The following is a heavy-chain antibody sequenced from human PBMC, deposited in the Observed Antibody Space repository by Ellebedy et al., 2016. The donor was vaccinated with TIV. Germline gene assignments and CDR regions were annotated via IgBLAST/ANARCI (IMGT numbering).Heavy chain of an antibody. D-gene: IGHD5-18*01. Sequence: GESLKISCAASGFTFSIYAMGWVRQAPGKGLEWVSTISRNGGGTYYAGSVKGRFTISRDNAKNSRYMQMNSLRAEDTAGYYCARVVDSYGLRYFDYWGQGTLVTVSS. V-gene: IGHV3-23*01. CDR3: ARVVDSYGLRYFDY. CDR2: ISRNGGGT. J-gene: IGHJ4*02. CDR1: GFTFSIYA.